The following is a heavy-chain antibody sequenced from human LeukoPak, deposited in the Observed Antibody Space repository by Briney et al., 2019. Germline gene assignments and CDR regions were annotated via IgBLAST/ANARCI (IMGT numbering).Heavy chain of an antibody. CDR2: IYYSGST. V-gene: IGHV4-59*01. CDR3: ARARRFWFDP. J-gene: IGHJ5*02. CDR1: GGSMSPYF. Sequence: SSETLSLTCTVSGGSMSPYFWFWIRQSPGKGGEWIGHIYYSGSTTYNPSLKSRIIISVDTSKNQFSLKLRSVTAADAAVYYCARARRFWFDPWGQGTLVTVSS.